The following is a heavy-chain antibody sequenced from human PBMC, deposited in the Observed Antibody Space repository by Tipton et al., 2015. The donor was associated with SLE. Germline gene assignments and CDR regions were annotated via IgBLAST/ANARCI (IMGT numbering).Heavy chain of an antibody. CDR3: VKSVIFDF. Sequence: SLRLSCAASGFTFSSVGMSWVRQAPGKGLEWVSSIRNGDNYTSYADSVKGRFTISRDNFKNMVFLQMDSLGADDTALYYCVKSVIFDFWGQGVLVTVSS. CDR1: GFTFSSVG. D-gene: IGHD4-11*01. CDR2: IRNGDNYT. J-gene: IGHJ4*02. V-gene: IGHV3-23*03.